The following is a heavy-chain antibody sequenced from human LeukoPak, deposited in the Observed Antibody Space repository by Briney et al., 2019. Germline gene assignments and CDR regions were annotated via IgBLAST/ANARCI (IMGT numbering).Heavy chain of an antibody. CDR3: VRVGEIWSNGGYFVS. CDR2: IYSTGPP. J-gene: IGHJ4*01. CDR1: GPSISRHY. V-gene: IGHV4-4*07. D-gene: IGHD3-16*01. Sequence: SESLSLTCTLSGPSISRHYGSWLRQPAGKALEWLGSIYSTGPPAYNAYFTSRLAMSVDTSNSQLSLKLNSVTAADTAVYYCVRVGEIWSNGGYFVSWGQGNPVTVSS.